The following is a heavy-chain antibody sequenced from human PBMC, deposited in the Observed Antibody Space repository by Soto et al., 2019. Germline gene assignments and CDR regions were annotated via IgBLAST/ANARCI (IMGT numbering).Heavy chain of an antibody. J-gene: IGHJ4*02. CDR2: IYYSGST. CDR3: ARLPMVRGVINDY. D-gene: IGHD3-10*01. Sequence: QLQLQESGPGLVKPSETLSLTCTVSGGSISSSSYYWGWIRQPPGKGLEWIGSIYYSGSTYYNPYLKSRVTISVDTSKNQFSLKLSSVTAADTAVYYCARLPMVRGVINDYWGQGTLVTVSS. CDR1: GGSISSSSYY. V-gene: IGHV4-39*01.